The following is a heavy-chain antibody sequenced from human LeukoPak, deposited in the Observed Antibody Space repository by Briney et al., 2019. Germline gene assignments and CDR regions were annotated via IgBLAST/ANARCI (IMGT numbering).Heavy chain of an antibody. D-gene: IGHD3-22*01. J-gene: IGHJ6*02. Sequence: GGSLRLSCAASGFTFSSYAMHWVRQAPGKGLEWVAVISYDGSNKYYADSVKGRFTISRDNSKNTLYLQMNSLRAEDTAVYYCAREYYYDSSGYPKNYGMDVWGQGTTVTVSS. CDR3: AREYYYDSSGYPKNYGMDV. CDR1: GFTFSSYA. V-gene: IGHV3-30-3*01. CDR2: ISYDGSNK.